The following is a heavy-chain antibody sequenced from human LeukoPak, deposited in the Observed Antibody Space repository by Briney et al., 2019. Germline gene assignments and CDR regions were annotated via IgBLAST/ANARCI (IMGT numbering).Heavy chain of an antibody. Sequence: PGGSLRLSCAASGFTFSSYAMSWVRQAPGKGLEWVSAISGSGGSTYYADSVKGRFTISRDNSKNTLYLQMNSLRAEDTAVYYCARGVVPLLYGMDVWGQGTTVTVSS. CDR3: ARGVVPLLYGMDV. CDR1: GFTFSSYA. CDR2: ISGSGGST. J-gene: IGHJ6*02. D-gene: IGHD2-2*01. V-gene: IGHV3-23*01.